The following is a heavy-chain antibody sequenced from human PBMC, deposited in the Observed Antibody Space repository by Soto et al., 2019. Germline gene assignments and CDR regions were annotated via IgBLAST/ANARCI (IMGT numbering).Heavy chain of an antibody. D-gene: IGHD5-12*01. Sequence: EVQLLESGGGLVQPGGSLRLSCAASGFTFSNYAMNWVRQAPGKGLEWVSTISSSSGSTYYADSVKGRFTISRDNSKNFLYLQMNSLRGDDKAVYYCEKVGSERYSGQHSDYWGQGTLVTISS. V-gene: IGHV3-23*01. J-gene: IGHJ4*02. CDR2: ISSSSGST. CDR3: EKVGSERYSGQHSDY. CDR1: GFTFSNYA.